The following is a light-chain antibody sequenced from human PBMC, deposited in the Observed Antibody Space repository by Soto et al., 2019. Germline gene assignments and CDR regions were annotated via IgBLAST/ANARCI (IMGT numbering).Light chain of an antibody. CDR2: GAS. Sequence: EIVMTQSPATLSVSPGERATLSCRASQRVSSNLAWYQQKPGQAPRLLIYGASTRATGIPARCSGSGSETEFTLTISSLQSEDFSVYYCQQYNNWPPWTFGQGTKVEIK. V-gene: IGKV3-15*01. CDR1: QRVSSN. J-gene: IGKJ1*01. CDR3: QQYNNWPPWT.